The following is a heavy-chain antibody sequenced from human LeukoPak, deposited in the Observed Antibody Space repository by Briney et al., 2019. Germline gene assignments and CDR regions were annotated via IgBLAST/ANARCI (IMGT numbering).Heavy chain of an antibody. CDR2: IYYSGST. D-gene: IGHD3-16*01. CDR1: GGSISSSSYY. Sequence: SETLSLTCTVSGGSISSSSYYWGWIRQPPGKGLEWIGSIYYSGSTYYNPSLKSRVTISVDTSKNQFSLKLSSVTAADTAVYYCARSFIPLVDWFDPWGQGTLVTVSS. CDR3: ARSFIPLVDWFDP. J-gene: IGHJ5*02. V-gene: IGHV4-39*07.